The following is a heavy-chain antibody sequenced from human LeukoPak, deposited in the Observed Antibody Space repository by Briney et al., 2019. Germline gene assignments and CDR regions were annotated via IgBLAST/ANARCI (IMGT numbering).Heavy chain of an antibody. J-gene: IGHJ4*02. CDR1: GLTFSSYD. CDR3: ARDLGTVAQGGVDY. V-gene: IGHV3-48*01. CDR2: ISSSGNLI. D-gene: IGHD6-19*01. Sequence: GGSLRLSCEASGLTFSSYDMNWVRQAPGKGLEWVSYISSSGNLIHYADSVKGRFTISRDNSKNTLYLQMNSLRAEDTAVYYCARDLGTVAQGGVDYWGQGTLVTVSS.